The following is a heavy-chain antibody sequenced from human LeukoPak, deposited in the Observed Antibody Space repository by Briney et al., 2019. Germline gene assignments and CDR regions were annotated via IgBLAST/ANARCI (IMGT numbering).Heavy chain of an antibody. D-gene: IGHD1-7*01. Sequence: GASVKVSCKASGYTFTGYYMHWVRQAPGQGLEWMGWINPNSGGTNYAQKFQGRVTMTRDTSISTAYMELSRLRSDDTAVYYCARVGRFWNYEENWFDPWGRGTLVTVSS. J-gene: IGHJ5*02. CDR1: GYTFTGYY. V-gene: IGHV1-2*02. CDR3: ARVGRFWNYEENWFDP. CDR2: INPNSGGT.